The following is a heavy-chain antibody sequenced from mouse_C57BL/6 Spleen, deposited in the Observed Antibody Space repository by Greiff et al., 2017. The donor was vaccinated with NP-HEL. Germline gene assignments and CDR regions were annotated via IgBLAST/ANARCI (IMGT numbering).Heavy chain of an antibody. CDR1: GYTFTSYW. D-gene: IGHD2-4*01. J-gene: IGHJ2*01. CDR2: IDPSDSYT. CDR3: ARGGLRRGFDY. V-gene: IGHV1-69*01. Sequence: VQLQQPGAELVMPGASVKLSCKASGYTFTSYWMHWVKQRPGQGLEWIGEIDPSDSYTNYNQKFKGKSTLTVDKSSSTAYMQLSSLTSEDSAVYYCARGGLRRGFDYWGQGTTLTVSS.